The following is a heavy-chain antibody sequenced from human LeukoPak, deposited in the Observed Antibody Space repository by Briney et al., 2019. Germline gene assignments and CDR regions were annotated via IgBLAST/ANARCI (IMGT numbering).Heavy chain of an antibody. CDR2: MNPNSGNT. V-gene: IGHV1-8*01. CDR1: GYTFTSYD. CDR3: ARGQGGYPMVRGVVSFDY. D-gene: IGHD3-10*01. J-gene: IGHJ4*02. Sequence: ASVKVSCKASGYTFTSYDINWVRQATGQGLEWMGWMNPNSGNTGYAQKFQGRVTMTRNTSISTAYMELSSLRSEDTAVYYCARGQGGYPMVRGVVSFDYWGQGTLVTVSS.